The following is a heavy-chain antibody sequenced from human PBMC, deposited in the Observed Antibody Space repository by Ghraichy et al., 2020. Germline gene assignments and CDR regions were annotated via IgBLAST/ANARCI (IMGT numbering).Heavy chain of an antibody. D-gene: IGHD2-15*01. J-gene: IGHJ4*02. CDR3: ARDLCGSGACYSAYYFDS. V-gene: IGHV3-7*03. CDR2: IKQDGSEE. Sequence: GGSLRLSCVASGFTFSRYWMSWVRQAPGKGLEWVANIKQDGSEEYYVDSVESRFTISRNNAKNSLHLQMNSLRAEDTAVYYCARDLCGSGACYSAYYFDSWGQGILVTVSS. CDR1: GFTFSRYW.